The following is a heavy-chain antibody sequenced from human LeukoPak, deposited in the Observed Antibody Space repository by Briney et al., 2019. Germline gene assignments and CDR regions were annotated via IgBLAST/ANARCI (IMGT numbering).Heavy chain of an antibody. CDR2: ISSSSSTI. CDR1: GFTFSSSS. J-gene: IGHJ4*02. CDR3: AKDSHWGQLALDY. Sequence: GGSLRLSCAASGFTFSSSSMNWVRQAPGKGLEWVSYISSSSSTIYYTDSGKGRFTISRDNSKNTLYLQMNSLRAEDTAVYYCAKDSHWGQLALDYWGQGTLVTVSS. D-gene: IGHD6-13*01. V-gene: IGHV3-48*01.